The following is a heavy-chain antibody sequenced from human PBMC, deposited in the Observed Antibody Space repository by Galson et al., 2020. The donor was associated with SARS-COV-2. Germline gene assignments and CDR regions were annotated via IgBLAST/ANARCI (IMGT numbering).Heavy chain of an antibody. CDR3: SKGRRYFDWLPFDH. Sequence: GGSLRLSCAASGFTFSDAWINWVRQAPGKGLEWVGRIKLTTDGGTADYGAPVKGRFTLSRDDSKNTLYLLMNNLKTEDTAVYFCSKGRRYFDWLPFDHWGQGTPVTVSS. CDR1: GFTFSDAW. D-gene: IGHD3-9*01. V-gene: IGHV3-15*01. CDR2: IKLTTDGGTA. J-gene: IGHJ4*02.